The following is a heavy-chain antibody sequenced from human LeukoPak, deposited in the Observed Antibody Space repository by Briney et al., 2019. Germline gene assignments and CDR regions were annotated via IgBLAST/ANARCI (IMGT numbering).Heavy chain of an antibody. CDR2: IYYSGYT. Sequence: SETLSLTCTVSGGSMSSDAYRWGWIRQPPGKGLEWIGNIYYSGYTYYNPSLKSRVTISVDTSKNQLSLKLTSVTAADTAVYYCARLDWGSGGSGSFDYWGQGTLVTVSS. CDR3: ARLDWGSGGSGSFDY. V-gene: IGHV4-39*01. J-gene: IGHJ4*02. CDR1: GGSMSSDAYR. D-gene: IGHD7-27*01.